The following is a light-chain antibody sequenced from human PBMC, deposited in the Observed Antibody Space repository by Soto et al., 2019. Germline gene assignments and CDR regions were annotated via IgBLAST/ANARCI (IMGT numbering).Light chain of an antibody. Sequence: QSVLTQPASVSGSPGQSITISCTGISSDVGTYTLISWYQQYPGKAPKLVIYEVSNRPSGVSNRFSGSKSGNTASLTISGLQAEDEADYYCSSYTSISRYVFGTGTKVTVL. CDR2: EVS. CDR3: SSYTSISRYV. V-gene: IGLV2-14*02. J-gene: IGLJ1*01. CDR1: SSDVGTYTL.